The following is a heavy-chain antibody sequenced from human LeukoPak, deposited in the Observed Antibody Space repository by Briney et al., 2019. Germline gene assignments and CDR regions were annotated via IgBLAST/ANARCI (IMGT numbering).Heavy chain of an antibody. D-gene: IGHD3-22*01. CDR3: TTAFITMIVVGHDY. V-gene: IGHV3-15*01. Sequence: GGSLRLSCAASGFTFSNAWMSRVRQAPGKGLEWVGRIKSKTDGGTTDYAAPVKGRFTISRDDSKNTLYLQMNSLKTEDTAVYYCTTAFITMIVVGHDYWGQGTLVTVSS. CDR1: GFTFSNAW. CDR2: IKSKTDGGTT. J-gene: IGHJ4*02.